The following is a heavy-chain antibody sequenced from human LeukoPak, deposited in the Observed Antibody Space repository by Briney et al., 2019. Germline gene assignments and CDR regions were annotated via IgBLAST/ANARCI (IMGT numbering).Heavy chain of an antibody. CDR1: GFTFSSYA. J-gene: IGHJ4*02. CDR2: ISYDGSNK. V-gene: IGHV3-30-3*01. Sequence: PGGSLRLSCAASGFTFSSYAMHWVRQAPGKGLEWVAVISYDGSNKYYADSVKGRFTISRDNSKNTLYLQMNSLRAEDTAVHYCARDGGYSYGYFDYWGQGTLVTVSS. CDR3: ARDGGYSYGYFDY. D-gene: IGHD5-18*01.